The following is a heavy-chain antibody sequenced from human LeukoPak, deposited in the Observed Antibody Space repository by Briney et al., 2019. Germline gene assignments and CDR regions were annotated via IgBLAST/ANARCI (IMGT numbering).Heavy chain of an antibody. CDR1: GFTFSSYS. D-gene: IGHD3-16*02. V-gene: IGHV3-21*01. CDR3: ARVVWGGYRSLDY. Sequence: GGSLRLSCAASGFTFSSYSMNWVRQAPGKGLEWVSSISSSSSYIYYADSVKGRFTISRDNAKNSLYLQMNSPRAEDTAVYYCARVVWGGYRSLDYWGQGTLVTVSS. J-gene: IGHJ4*02. CDR2: ISSSSSYI.